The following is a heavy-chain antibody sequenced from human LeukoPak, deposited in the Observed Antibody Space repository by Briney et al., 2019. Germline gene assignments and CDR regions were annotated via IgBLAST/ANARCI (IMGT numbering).Heavy chain of an antibody. CDR2: ISGSAGST. Sequence: PGGSLRLSCAASGFTFSSYAMSWVRQAPGKGLEWVSAISGSAGSTYYADSVKGRFTISRDNSKNTLYLQMNSLRAEDTAVYYCAKDSRITMVRGVGGPMDVWGKGTTVTVSS. V-gene: IGHV3-23*01. J-gene: IGHJ6*04. CDR3: AKDSRITMVRGVGGPMDV. CDR1: GFTFSSYA. D-gene: IGHD3-10*01.